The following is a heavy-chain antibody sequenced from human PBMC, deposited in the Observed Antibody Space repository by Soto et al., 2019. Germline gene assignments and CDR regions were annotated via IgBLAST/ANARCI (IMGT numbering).Heavy chain of an antibody. Sequence: EVQLVESGGGLVQPGGSLRLSCAASGFTFSSYWIHWVRQAPGKGLVWVSRINSDGSSTTYADSVKGRFTISRDNAKNTRYLQMTGLRAEDTALYYCARVSREVVPAAIDYWGQGTLVTVSS. V-gene: IGHV3-74*01. J-gene: IGHJ4*02. D-gene: IGHD2-2*01. CDR2: INSDGSST. CDR1: GFTFSSYW. CDR3: ARVSREVVPAAIDY.